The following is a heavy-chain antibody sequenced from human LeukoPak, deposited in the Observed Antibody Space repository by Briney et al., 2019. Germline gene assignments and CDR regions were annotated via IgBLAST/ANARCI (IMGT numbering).Heavy chain of an antibody. Sequence: GGSLRLSCAASGFTFGSYWMSWVRQAPGKGLEWVANIKQDGSEKYHVDSVKGRFTISRDNAKNSLYLQMNSLRAEDTAVYYCARAKAYDFWSGYETMYYFDYWGQGTLVTVSS. J-gene: IGHJ4*02. V-gene: IGHV3-7*01. D-gene: IGHD3-3*01. CDR2: IKQDGSEK. CDR1: GFTFGSYW. CDR3: ARAKAYDFWSGYETMYYFDY.